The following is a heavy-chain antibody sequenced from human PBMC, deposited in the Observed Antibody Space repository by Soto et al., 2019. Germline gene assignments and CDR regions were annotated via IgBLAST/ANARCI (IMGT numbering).Heavy chain of an antibody. V-gene: IGHV1-69*13. J-gene: IGHJ5*02. Sequence: SVNVSCKASGGTFSSYAISWVRLSTGQGLEWMGGIIPIFGTENYAQKFQGRVTITADESTSTAYMELRSLRSEDTAVYYCARWIREYSSSSGLGRWFDPWGQGTLVTVSS. CDR2: IIPIFGTE. CDR3: ARWIREYSSSSGLGRWFDP. CDR1: GGTFSSYA. D-gene: IGHD6-6*01.